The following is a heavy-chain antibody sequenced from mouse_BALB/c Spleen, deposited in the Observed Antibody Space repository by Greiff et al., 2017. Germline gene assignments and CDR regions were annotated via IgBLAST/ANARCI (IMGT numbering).Heavy chain of an antibody. CDR2: IYPGSGST. D-gene: IGHD1-1*01. J-gene: IGHJ3*01. CDR3: TRSLYYYGSSYVVAY. CDR1: GYTFTSYW. V-gene: IGHV1-55*01. Sequence: VKLMESGAELMKPGASVKISCKASGYTFTSYWMHWVQQRPGQGLEWIGNIYPGSGSTNYDEKFKSKATLTVDTSSSTAYMQLSSLTSEDSAVYYCTRSLYYYGSSYVVAYWGQGTLVTVSA.